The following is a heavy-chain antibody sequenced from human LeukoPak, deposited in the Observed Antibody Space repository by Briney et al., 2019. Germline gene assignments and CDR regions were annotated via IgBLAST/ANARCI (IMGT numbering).Heavy chain of an antibody. D-gene: IGHD1-14*01. V-gene: IGHV3-23*01. J-gene: IGHJ4*02. CDR1: GFTFSTYA. CDR3: VKDRCDRATCPEV. CDR2: ISNSGDST. Sequence: PGGSLRLSCAASGFTFSTYAMSWVRQVPGKGLQWVSGISNSGDSTYYLDSVKGRFTISRDNSKNTLHLQMSSLRAEDTALYYCVKDRCDRATCPEVWGQGTLVTVSS.